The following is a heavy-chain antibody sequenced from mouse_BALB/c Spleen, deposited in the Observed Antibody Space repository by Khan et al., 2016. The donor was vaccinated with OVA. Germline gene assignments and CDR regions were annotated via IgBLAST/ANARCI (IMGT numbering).Heavy chain of an antibody. J-gene: IGHJ1*01. V-gene: IGHV1-87*01. Sequence: QVQLKQSGAELARPGASVKLSCKASGYTFTSYWMQWVKQRPGQGLEWIGAIYPGDGYTRYTQMVTGKATLTADKSSSTAYMQLSTLASDDSAVFYCARTEGPYDGYFGYFDVWGAGTTVTVSS. CDR1: GYTFTSYW. CDR2: IYPGDGYT. D-gene: IGHD2-3*01. CDR3: ARTEGPYDGYFGYFDV.